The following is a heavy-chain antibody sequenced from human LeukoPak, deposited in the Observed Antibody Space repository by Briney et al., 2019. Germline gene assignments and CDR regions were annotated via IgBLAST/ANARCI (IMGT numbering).Heavy chain of an antibody. CDR2: ISDRGRT. Sequence: PSETLSLTCAVSGGSVSSGGYYWSWIRQHPQKGLEWIGYISDRGRTYYNPFLMSRLTISVDTSKNQFSLRLTSVTAADTAVYYCARASRLGELSLGYWGQGTLVTVSS. D-gene: IGHD3-16*02. CDR1: GGSVSSGGYY. CDR3: ARASRLGELSLGY. V-gene: IGHV4-31*11. J-gene: IGHJ4*02.